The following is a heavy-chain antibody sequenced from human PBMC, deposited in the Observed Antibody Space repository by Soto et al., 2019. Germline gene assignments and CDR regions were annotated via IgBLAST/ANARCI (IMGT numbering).Heavy chain of an antibody. CDR3: AKEDREDDFDY. V-gene: IGHV3-30*18. CDR1: GFTFSSYG. Sequence: VQLVESGGGVVQPGRSLRLSCAASGFTFSSYGMHWVRQAPGKELEWVAVISYDGSNKYYADSVKGRFTISRDNSKNTLYLQMNSLRAEDTAVYDCAKEDREDDFDYWGQGTLVTVSS. J-gene: IGHJ4*02. CDR2: ISYDGSNK.